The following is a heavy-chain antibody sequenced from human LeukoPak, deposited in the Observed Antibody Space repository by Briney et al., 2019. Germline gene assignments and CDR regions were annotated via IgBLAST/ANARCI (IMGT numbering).Heavy chain of an antibody. Sequence: GGSLRLSCAASGFTVSSNYMSWVRQAPGKGLEWVSVIYSGGSTYYADSVKGRFTISRDNSKNTLYLQMNSLRAEDTAVYYCAKVGLTMIVVVNGYYFDYWGQGTLVTVSS. CDR2: IYSGGST. CDR1: GFTVSSNY. D-gene: IGHD3-22*01. CDR3: AKVGLTMIVVVNGYYFDY. V-gene: IGHV3-53*01. J-gene: IGHJ4*02.